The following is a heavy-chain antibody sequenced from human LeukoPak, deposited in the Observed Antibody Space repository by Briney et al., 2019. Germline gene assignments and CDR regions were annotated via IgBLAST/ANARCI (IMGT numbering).Heavy chain of an antibody. D-gene: IGHD6-19*01. CDR2: IYYSGST. CDR3: ARDLSGWYNYYYGMDV. Sequence: SETLSLTCTVSGGSISNYCWSWIRQPPGKGLEWIGYIYYSGSTNYNPSLKSRVTISVDTSKNQFSLKLSSVTAADTAVYYCARDLSGWYNYYYGMDVWGQGTTVTVSS. J-gene: IGHJ6*02. CDR1: GGSISNYC. V-gene: IGHV4-59*01.